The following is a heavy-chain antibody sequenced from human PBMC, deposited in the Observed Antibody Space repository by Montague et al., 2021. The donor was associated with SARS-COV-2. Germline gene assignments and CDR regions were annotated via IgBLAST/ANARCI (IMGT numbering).Heavy chain of an antibody. Sequence: YRSFSWAASEFTFSSYAMSWVRQAPGKGLEWVSAISGGGGRTYYADSVKGRFTISRDNSKNTLYLQMNSLRAEDTAVYYCAKAAIGSSSYFDYWGQGTLVTVSS. J-gene: IGHJ4*02. CDR1: EFTFSSYA. CDR3: AKAAIGSSSYFDY. CDR2: ISGGGGRT. D-gene: IGHD6-13*01. V-gene: IGHV3-23*01.